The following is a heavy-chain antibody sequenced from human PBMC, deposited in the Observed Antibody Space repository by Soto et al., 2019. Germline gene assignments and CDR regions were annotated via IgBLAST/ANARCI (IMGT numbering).Heavy chain of an antibody. Sequence: QVQLQQWGAGLLKPSETLSLTCAVYGGSFSGYYWTWIRQPPGTGLEWIGEINHSGSTNYNPSLIVGVTTTVATFQIPSSVTLTSVTAAAPALYSCVRVKITSPFGFWAEATLV. CDR2: INHSGST. V-gene: IGHV4-34*01. CDR3: VRVKITSPFGF. CDR1: GGSFSGYY. D-gene: IGHD3-10*01. J-gene: IGHJ4*02.